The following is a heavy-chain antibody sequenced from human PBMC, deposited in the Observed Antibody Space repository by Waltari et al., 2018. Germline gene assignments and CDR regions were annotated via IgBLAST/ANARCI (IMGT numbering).Heavy chain of an antibody. V-gene: IGHV3-23*01. Sequence: EVQMLESGGGLVQPGGSLRLSCAASGFTFSSYAMSWVRQAPGKGLEWVSAISGSGGSTYYADSVKGRFTISRDNSKNTLYLQMNSLRAEDTAVYYCAKDREAGPYYFDYWGQGTLVTVSS. CDR2: ISGSGGST. CDR3: AKDREAGPYYFDY. CDR1: GFTFSSYA. J-gene: IGHJ4*02.